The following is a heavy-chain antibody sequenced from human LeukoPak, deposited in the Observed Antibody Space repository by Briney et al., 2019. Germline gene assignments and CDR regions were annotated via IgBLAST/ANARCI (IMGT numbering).Heavy chain of an antibody. CDR1: GFTFSSYA. CDR3: ARDRDLYSTTWHVSDC. Sequence: GGSLRLSCAASGFTFSSYAMSWVRQAPGQGLEWVSFISSSGSTKYYADSVKGRFTISRDNARNSLYLQMTSLRVEDTAVYFCARDRDLYSTTWHVSDCWGQGTLVAVSS. D-gene: IGHD6-13*01. CDR2: ISSSGSTK. J-gene: IGHJ4*02. V-gene: IGHV3-48*04.